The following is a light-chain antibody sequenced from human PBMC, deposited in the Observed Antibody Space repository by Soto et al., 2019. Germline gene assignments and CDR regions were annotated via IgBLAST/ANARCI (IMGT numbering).Light chain of an antibody. V-gene: IGKV3-15*01. Sequence: EIVMTQSPATLSVSPGERATLSCRASQSVSSNLAWYQQKPGQAPRLLIYGASTRATGIPARFSGSGSGTECPLTISSLQSEDFAIYYCQKYNNWPFTFGQGTKLEIK. CDR1: QSVSSN. CDR2: GAS. J-gene: IGKJ2*01. CDR3: QKYNNWPFT.